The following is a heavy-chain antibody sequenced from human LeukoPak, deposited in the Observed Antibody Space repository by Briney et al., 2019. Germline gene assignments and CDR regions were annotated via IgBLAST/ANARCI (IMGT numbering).Heavy chain of an antibody. J-gene: IGHJ4*02. D-gene: IGHD2-2*01. CDR2: ISGSGDST. Sequence: GGSLRLSCAASGFTFSSYGMSWVRQAPGKGLEWVSAISGSGDSTYYADSVKGRFTISRDNSKNTLFLQMNSLRAEDTAVYNCAKGGVVPAAIPLDFDYWGQGTLVTVSS. V-gene: IGHV3-23*01. CDR3: AKGGVVPAAIPLDFDY. CDR1: GFTFSSYG.